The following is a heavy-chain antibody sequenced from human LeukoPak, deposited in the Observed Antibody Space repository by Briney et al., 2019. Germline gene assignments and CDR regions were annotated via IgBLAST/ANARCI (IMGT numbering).Heavy chain of an antibody. CDR3: ARVRITMVPGRDGMDV. J-gene: IGHJ6*02. D-gene: IGHD3-10*01. V-gene: IGHV3-48*04. CDR1: GFNYSSYT. CDR2: ISASRGIT. Sequence: PGGSLRLSCAASGFNYSSYTMNWVRQAPGMGLEWLSYISASRGITYYADSVKGRFTISRDNAKNSLYLQMNSLRAEDTAVYYCARVRITMVPGRDGMDVWGQGTTVTVSS.